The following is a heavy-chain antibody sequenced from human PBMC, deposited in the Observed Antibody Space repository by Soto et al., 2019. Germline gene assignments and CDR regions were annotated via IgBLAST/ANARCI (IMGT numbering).Heavy chain of an antibody. CDR2: LKGKTDGGTT. J-gene: IGHJ4*02. Sequence: EVQLVESGGGLVKPGGSLRLSCAASEFTFSNAWMRWVRQAPGKGLEWVARLKGKTDGGTTDYAAPVKGRFTVSSDDSKNTLYLQMNSLKTEDTAVYYCATGYYGSGSYLVHWGQGTLVTVSS. CDR1: EFTFSNAW. CDR3: ATGYYGSGSYLVH. D-gene: IGHD3-10*01. V-gene: IGHV3-15*01.